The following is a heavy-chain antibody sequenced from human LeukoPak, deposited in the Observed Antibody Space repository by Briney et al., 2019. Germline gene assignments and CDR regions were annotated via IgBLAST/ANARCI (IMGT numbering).Heavy chain of an antibody. Sequence: GSLRLSCAASGFTSSSYAMSWVRQAPGQGLEWVSAISGSGGSTYYADSVKGRFTISRDNSKNTLYLQMSSLRAEDTAVYYCAKGRIEGSSGWSWYFDLWGRGTLVTVSS. CDR3: AKGRIEGSSGWSWYFDL. D-gene: IGHD6-19*01. J-gene: IGHJ2*01. V-gene: IGHV3-23*01. CDR1: GFTSSSYA. CDR2: ISGSGGST.